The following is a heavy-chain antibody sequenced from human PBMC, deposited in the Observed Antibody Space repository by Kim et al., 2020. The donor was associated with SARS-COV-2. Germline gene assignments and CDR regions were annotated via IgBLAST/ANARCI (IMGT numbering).Heavy chain of an antibody. CDR3: ARIQYSSSWDPENDY. Sequence: SGPTLVNPTQTLTLTCTFSGFSLSTSGMCVSWIRQPPGKALEWLARIDWDDDKYYSTSLKTRLTISKDTSKNQVVLTMTNMDPVDTATYYCARIQYSSSWDPENDYWGQGTLVTVSS. CDR2: IDWDDDK. J-gene: IGHJ4*02. V-gene: IGHV2-70*11. D-gene: IGHD6-13*01. CDR1: GFSLSTSGMC.